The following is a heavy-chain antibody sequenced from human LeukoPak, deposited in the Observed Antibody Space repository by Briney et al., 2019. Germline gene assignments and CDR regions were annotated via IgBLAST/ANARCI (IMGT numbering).Heavy chain of an antibody. V-gene: IGHV4-39*07. D-gene: IGHD3-10*01. CDR2: IYYSGST. CDR1: GGSISSSSYY. J-gene: IGHJ4*01. CDR3: ARPRVRGVIIRGFDY. Sequence: PSETLSLTCTVSGGSISSSSYYWGWIRQPPGKGLEWIGSIYYSGSTNYNPSLKRRVTISVDTSKNQFSLKLSSVTAADTAVYYCARPRVRGVIIRGFDYWGQGTLVTVSS.